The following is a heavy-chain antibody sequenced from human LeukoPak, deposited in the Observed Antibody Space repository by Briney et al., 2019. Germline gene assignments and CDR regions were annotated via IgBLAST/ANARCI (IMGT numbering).Heavy chain of an antibody. CDR2: IDWDDDK. D-gene: IGHD3-22*01. CDR1: GFSLSTSGMC. CDR3: ARTCPYYYDSSGYPDY. V-gene: IGHV2-70*11. Sequence: SGPALVKPTQTLTLTCTFSGFSLSTSGMCVSWIRQPPGKALEWLARIDWDDDKYYSTSLKTRLTISKGTSKNQVVLTMTNMDPVDTATYYCARTCPYYYDSSGYPDYWGQGTLVTVSS. J-gene: IGHJ4*02.